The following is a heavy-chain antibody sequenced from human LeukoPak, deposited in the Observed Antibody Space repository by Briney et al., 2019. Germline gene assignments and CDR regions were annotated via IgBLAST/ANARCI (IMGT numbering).Heavy chain of an antibody. J-gene: IGHJ6*02. V-gene: IGHV4-34*01. CDR1: GFTVSSNY. Sequence: GSLRLSCAASGFTVSSNYMSWLRQPPGKGLEWVGEINHSGSTNYNPSLKSRVTISVDTSNKQFSLKLSSVTAADTAVYYCASSPAAYYYYGMDVWGQGTTVTVSS. CDR3: ASSPAAYYYYGMDV. CDR2: INHSGST.